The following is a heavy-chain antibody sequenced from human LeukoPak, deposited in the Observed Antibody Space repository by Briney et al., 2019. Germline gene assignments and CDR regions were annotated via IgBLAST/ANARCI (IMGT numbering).Heavy chain of an antibody. CDR2: INTNTAKP. Sequence: ASVKVSCKASGYTFNTYAMNWVRQAPGQGLEWMGWINTNTAKPTYVQGFRGRFEFSLDTSVSTAYLQISSLKTDDTAVYYCARSGADNWNYESDYWGQGTLITVSS. J-gene: IGHJ4*02. V-gene: IGHV7-4-1*02. CDR3: ARSGADNWNYESDY. D-gene: IGHD1-7*01. CDR1: GYTFNTYA.